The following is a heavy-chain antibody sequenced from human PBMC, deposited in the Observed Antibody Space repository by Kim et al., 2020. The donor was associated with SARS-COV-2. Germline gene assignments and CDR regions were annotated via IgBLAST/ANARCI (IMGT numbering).Heavy chain of an antibody. CDR3: ARGIRFLEWLIGHYFDY. J-gene: IGHJ4*01. Sequence: ETLSLTCTVSGGSISSSSYYWGWIRQPPGKGLEWIGSIYYSGSTYYNPSLKSRVTISVDTSKNQFSLKLSSVTAADTAVYYCARGIRFLEWLIGHYFDYW. D-gene: IGHD3-3*01. V-gene: IGHV4-39*01. CDR1: GGSISSSSYY. CDR2: IYYSGST.